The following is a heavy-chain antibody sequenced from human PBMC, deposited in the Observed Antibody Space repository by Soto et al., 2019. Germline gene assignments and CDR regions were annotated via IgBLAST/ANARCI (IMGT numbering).Heavy chain of an antibody. D-gene: IGHD3-16*02. CDR1: DGSISNYY. J-gene: IGHJ4*02. V-gene: IGHV4-59*01. CDR2: ISYSGDT. Sequence: QVQLQASGPGLVKPSETLSLACTVSDGSISNYYWNWIRQPPGRGLEWLGSISYSGDTNYNPSLKCRITISVDTSKNRFSLKLSSVIAAYTAMYFCERRVMEDGSTCVCYRTRNFVLDSWGEGTLVTVST. CDR3: ERRVMEDGSTCVCYRTRNFVLDS.